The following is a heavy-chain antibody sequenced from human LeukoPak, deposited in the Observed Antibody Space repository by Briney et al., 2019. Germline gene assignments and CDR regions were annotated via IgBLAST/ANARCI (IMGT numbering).Heavy chain of an antibody. CDR2: VYYTGST. Sequence: KSSETLSLTCTVSGDSVTSGGFYWAWLRQPPGRGPEWIATVYYTGSTYYNPSLNSRVTISIDTSKNHFSLKLRSVVAPDTAVYYCARHSGSGSLSRPFDPWGQGTLVTVSS. CDR3: ARHSGSGSLSRPFDP. D-gene: IGHD3-10*01. CDR1: GDSVTSGGFY. J-gene: IGHJ5*02. V-gene: IGHV4-39*02.